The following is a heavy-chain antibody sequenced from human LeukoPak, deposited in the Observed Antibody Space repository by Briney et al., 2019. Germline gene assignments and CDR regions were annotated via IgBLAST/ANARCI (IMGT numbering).Heavy chain of an antibody. V-gene: IGHV4-59*12. CDR2: IYYSGGT. Sequence: NPSETLSLTCTVSGGSINYYYWMWIRQPPGKGLEWIGYIYYSGGTHYNPSLKSRVTMLVDTSKNQFSLKVTSVTAADTAVYFCARYYYGSGSRRQEFDYWGQGILVAVSS. D-gene: IGHD3-10*01. CDR1: GGSINYYY. CDR3: ARYYYGSGSRRQEFDY. J-gene: IGHJ4*02.